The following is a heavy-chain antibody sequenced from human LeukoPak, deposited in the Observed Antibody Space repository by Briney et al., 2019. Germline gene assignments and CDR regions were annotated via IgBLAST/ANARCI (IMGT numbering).Heavy chain of an antibody. J-gene: IGHJ4*02. Sequence: GGSLRLSCAASGFTFSNAWMSWVRQAPGKGLEWVGRIKSKTDGGTTDYAAPVKGRFTISRDDSKNTLYLQMNSLKTEDTAVYYCTTFVVVTAMGFDYWGQGTLVTVAS. CDR3: TTFVVVTAMGFDY. CDR1: GFTFSNAW. CDR2: IKSKTDGGTT. V-gene: IGHV3-15*01. D-gene: IGHD2-21*02.